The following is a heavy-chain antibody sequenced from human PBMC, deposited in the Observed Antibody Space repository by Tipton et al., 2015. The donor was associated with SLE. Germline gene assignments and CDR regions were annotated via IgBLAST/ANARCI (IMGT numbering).Heavy chain of an antibody. J-gene: IGHJ6*02. D-gene: IGHD1-26*01. CDR1: GGSISSGRYY. V-gene: IGHV4-61*02. CDR2: IYNSMIY. CDR3: ATGRGADGYYTYGLDV. Sequence: TLSLTCTVSGGSISSGRYYWNWIRQPAGKGLEWIGRIYNSMIYNYHPSLMGRVTMSVDTSTNQFSLTLRSVAAADTAVYYCATGRGADGYYTYGLDVWGQGATVTVSS.